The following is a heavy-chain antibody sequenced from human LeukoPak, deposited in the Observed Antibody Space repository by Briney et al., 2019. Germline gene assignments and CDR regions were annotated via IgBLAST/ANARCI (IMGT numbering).Heavy chain of an antibody. CDR1: GYTFTGYY. CDR3: ARESYSGWYCDY. J-gene: IGHJ4*02. V-gene: IGHV1-2*02. D-gene: IGHD6-19*01. Sequence: PWASVKVSCKASGYTFTGYYTHWVRQAPGQGLEWMGWINPNSGGTNYAQKFQGRVTMTRDTSISTAYMELSRLRSDDTAVYYCARESYSGWYCDYWGQGTLVTVSS. CDR2: INPNSGGT.